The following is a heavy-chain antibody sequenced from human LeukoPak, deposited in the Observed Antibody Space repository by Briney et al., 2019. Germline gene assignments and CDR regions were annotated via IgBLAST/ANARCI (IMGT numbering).Heavy chain of an antibody. CDR3: AKDRDIVVVVAAAGPAFDI. CDR1: GFTFSSYA. CDR2: ISYDGSNK. Sequence: GGSLRLSCAASGFTFSSYAMHWVRQAPGKGLEWVAVISYDGSNKYYADSVKGRFTISRDNSKNTLYLQMNSLRAEDTAVYYCAKDRDIVVVVAAAGPAFDIWGQGTMVTVSS. V-gene: IGHV3-30-3*01. D-gene: IGHD2-15*01. J-gene: IGHJ3*02.